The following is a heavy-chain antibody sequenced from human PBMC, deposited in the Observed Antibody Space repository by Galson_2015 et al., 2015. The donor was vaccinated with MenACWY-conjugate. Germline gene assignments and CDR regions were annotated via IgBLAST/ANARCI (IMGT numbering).Heavy chain of an antibody. Sequence: SETLSLTCTVSGASISSYYWSWIRQPPGKGLEWIGYIYYSGSSNYNPSLKSRVTMSVDTSKNQFSLNLSSVTAADTAVYYCARDTSPAIWGQGTLV. V-gene: IGHV4-59*01. CDR2: IYYSGSS. CDR3: ARDTSPAI. D-gene: IGHD6-25*01. J-gene: IGHJ4*02. CDR1: GASISSYY.